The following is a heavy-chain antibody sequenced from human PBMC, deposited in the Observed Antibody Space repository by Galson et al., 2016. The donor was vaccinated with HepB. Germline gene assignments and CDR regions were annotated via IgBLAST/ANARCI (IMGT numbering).Heavy chain of an antibody. J-gene: IGHJ5*02. V-gene: IGHV4-59*01. CDR1: GDSLTGSY. Sequence: SETLSPTCTVSGDSLTGSYWSWIRQPPGKGLEWIGFIYYGGNTNYNPSRKSRVTISVETSRNQFSLKMRSVTAADTAIYFCARESLRSTSGDYFNWFDPWGQGTLVTVSS. CDR3: ARESLRSTSGDYFNWFDP. D-gene: IGHD3-22*01. CDR2: IYYGGNT.